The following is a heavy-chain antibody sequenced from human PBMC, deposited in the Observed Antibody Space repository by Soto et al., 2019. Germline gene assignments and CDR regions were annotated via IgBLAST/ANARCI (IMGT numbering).Heavy chain of an antibody. Sequence: GASVKVSCKASGGTFSNHIITWVRQAPGQGPEWMGRSIPMLDITNYAQKFQGRGTITADKSMTTAYMEGSSLRPEDTAMYYCVKNPPFGSVFSGHHDIASWGKGTPVTVSS. V-gene: IGHV1-69*02. J-gene: IGHJ4*02. CDR1: GGTFSNHI. CDR2: SIPMLDIT. CDR3: VKNPPFGSVFSGHHDIAS. D-gene: IGHD5-12*01.